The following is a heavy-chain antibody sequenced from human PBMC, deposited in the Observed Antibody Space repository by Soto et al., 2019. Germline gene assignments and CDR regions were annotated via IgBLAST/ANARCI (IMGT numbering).Heavy chain of an antibody. Sequence: EVQLLESGGGLVQPGGSLRLSCAASGFTFSSYAMSWVRQAPGKGLEWVSAISGSGGSTYYADSVKGRFTISRDNSKNTLYLQMNSLRAGDTAVYYCAKEGVAGTTPYYYYYMDVWGKGTTVTVSS. CDR1: GFTFSSYA. D-gene: IGHD6-13*01. V-gene: IGHV3-23*01. J-gene: IGHJ6*03. CDR2: ISGSGGST. CDR3: AKEGVAGTTPYYYYYMDV.